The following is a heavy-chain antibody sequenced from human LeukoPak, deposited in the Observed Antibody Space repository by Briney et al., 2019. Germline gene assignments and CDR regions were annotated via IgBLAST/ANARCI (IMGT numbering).Heavy chain of an antibody. Sequence: PGGSLSLSCEASGFPFVSFAMYGVRQAPGKGLDWIAGIFGSGGSPHYADSVKGRFTISRDNSKNTLYLQMNSLRAEDTAVYYCAKMMGQRLYDYCMDVWGKGTTVTVSS. D-gene: IGHD3-16*01. J-gene: IGHJ6*03. V-gene: IGHV3-23*01. CDR2: IFGSGGSP. CDR1: GFPFVSFA. CDR3: AKMMGQRLYDYCMDV.